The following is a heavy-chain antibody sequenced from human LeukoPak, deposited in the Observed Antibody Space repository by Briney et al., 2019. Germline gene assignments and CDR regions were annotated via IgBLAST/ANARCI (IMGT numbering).Heavy chain of an antibody. Sequence: SETLSLTCTVSGGSISSYYWSWIRQPPGEGLEWIGYIYYSGSTNYNPSLKSRVTISVDKSKNQFSLKLSSVTAADTAVYYCAAAYYYFDYWGQGTLVTVSS. V-gene: IGHV4-59*08. D-gene: IGHD2-21*01. CDR3: AAAYYYFDY. J-gene: IGHJ4*02. CDR2: IYYSGST. CDR1: GGSISSYY.